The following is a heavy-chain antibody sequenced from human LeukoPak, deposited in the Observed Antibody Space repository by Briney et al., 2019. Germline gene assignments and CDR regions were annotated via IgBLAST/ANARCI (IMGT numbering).Heavy chain of an antibody. CDR2: ISGSGSGGST. Sequence: GGSLRLSCAASGFTFSSSAMSWVRQAPGKGLEWVSSISGSGSGGSTYYADSVKGRFTISRDNSKNTLYLQMNSLVAEDTAVYYCAKSGYNRFDYWGQGTRVTVSS. CDR1: GFTFSSSA. D-gene: IGHD5-24*01. CDR3: AKSGYNRFDY. V-gene: IGHV3-23*01. J-gene: IGHJ4*02.